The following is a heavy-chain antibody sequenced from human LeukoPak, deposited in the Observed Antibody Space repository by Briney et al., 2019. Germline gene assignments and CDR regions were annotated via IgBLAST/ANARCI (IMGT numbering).Heavy chain of an antibody. Sequence: ASVKVSCKASGYTFTSYAMHWVRQAPGQRLEWMGWINAGNGNTKYSQEFQGRVTITRDTSASTAYMELSSLRSEDMAVYYCARGGFGGYGGNPMPDFDYWGQGTLVTVSS. CDR2: INAGNGNT. CDR1: GYTFTSYA. CDR3: ARGGFGGYGGNPMPDFDY. D-gene: IGHD4-23*01. J-gene: IGHJ4*02. V-gene: IGHV1-3*03.